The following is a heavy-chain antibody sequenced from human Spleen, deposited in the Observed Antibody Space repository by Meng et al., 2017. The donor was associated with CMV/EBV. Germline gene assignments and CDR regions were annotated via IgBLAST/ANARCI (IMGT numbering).Heavy chain of an antibody. CDR3: AKGMKTWWLRLGSGFYGMDV. CDR2: IRYDGSNK. J-gene: IGHJ6*02. Sequence: GGSLRLSCAASGFTFSGYGMHWVRQAPGKGLEWVAFIRYDGSNKYYADSVKGRFTISRDNSKNTLYLQMNSLRAEDAAVYYCAKGMKTWWLRLGSGFYGMDVWGQGTTVTVSS. V-gene: IGHV3-30*02. D-gene: IGHD5-12*01. CDR1: GFTFSGYG.